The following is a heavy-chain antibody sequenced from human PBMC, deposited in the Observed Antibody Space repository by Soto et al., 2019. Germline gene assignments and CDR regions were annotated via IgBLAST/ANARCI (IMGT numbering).Heavy chain of an antibody. CDR1: GFTFSTYA. D-gene: IGHD2-15*01. CDR2: ISGSGNKT. V-gene: IGHV3-23*01. J-gene: IGHJ4*02. Sequence: EVQLLESGGGLVQPGGSLRLSCGVSGFTFSTYAMSWVRQAPGKGLEWVSAISGSGNKTFYADSVKGRFTISRDNSKNSLDLHMSSLSVEETAVYYWVRGLRLHFDLWGQGTLVTVSS. CDR3: VRGLRLHFDL.